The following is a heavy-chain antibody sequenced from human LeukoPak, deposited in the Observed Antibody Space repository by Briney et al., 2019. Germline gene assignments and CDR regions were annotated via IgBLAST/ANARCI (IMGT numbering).Heavy chain of an antibody. J-gene: IGHJ5*02. Sequence: PSETLSLTCAVSGGSISSSNWWSWVRQPPGKGLEWIGEIYHSGSTYYNPSLKSRVTISVDTSKNQFSLKLSSVTAADTAVYYCATRRWELLGPNWFDPWGQGTLVTVSS. CDR3: ATRRWELLGPNWFDP. V-gene: IGHV4-4*02. CDR1: GGSISSSNW. CDR2: IYHSGST. D-gene: IGHD1-26*01.